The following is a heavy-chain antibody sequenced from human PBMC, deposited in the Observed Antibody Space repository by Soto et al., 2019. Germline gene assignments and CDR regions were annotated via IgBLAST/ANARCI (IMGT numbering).Heavy chain of an antibody. CDR3: AKILQSGDYAYYFYGMDV. Sequence: QVQLVESGGGVVQPGRSLRLSCAASGFTFSSYGMHWVRQAPGKGLEWVAVISYDGSNKYYADSVKGRFTISRDNSKNTXXLQMNSLRAEDTAVYYCAKILQSGDYAYYFYGMDVWGQGATVTVSS. D-gene: IGHD4-17*01. V-gene: IGHV3-30*18. CDR1: GFTFSSYG. CDR2: ISYDGSNK. J-gene: IGHJ6*02.